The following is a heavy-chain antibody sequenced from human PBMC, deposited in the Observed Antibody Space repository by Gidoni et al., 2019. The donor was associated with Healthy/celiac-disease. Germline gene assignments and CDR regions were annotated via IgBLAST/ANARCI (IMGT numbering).Heavy chain of an antibody. Sequence: EVQLVESGGGVVQPGGSLRLSCAASGFTFDDYAMHWVRQAPGKGLEWVSLISGDGGSTYYADSVKGRFTISRDNSKNSLYLQMNSLRTEDTALYYCAKDKERCTNGVCYGGGPFDYWGQGTLVTVSS. V-gene: IGHV3-43*02. D-gene: IGHD2-8*01. CDR3: AKDKERCTNGVCYGGGPFDY. CDR2: ISGDGGST. J-gene: IGHJ4*02. CDR1: GFTFDDYA.